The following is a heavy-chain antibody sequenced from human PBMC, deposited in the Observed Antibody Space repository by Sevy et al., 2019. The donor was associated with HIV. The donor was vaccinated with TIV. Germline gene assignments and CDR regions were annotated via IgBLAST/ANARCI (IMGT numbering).Heavy chain of an antibody. CDR2: IKNENEGGTT. CDR1: GFPFSDAW. D-gene: IGHD1-7*01. V-gene: IGHV3-15*01. CDR3: TTDEGSGTTWVRAFDL. Sequence: GGSLRLSCAASGFPFSDAWMNWVRQAPGKGLEWVGLIKNENEGGTTDFAEPVKGRFTISRDDYKNTLFLQMSSLKTEDTAIYFCTTDEGSGTTWVRAFDLWGQGTMVTVSS. J-gene: IGHJ3*01.